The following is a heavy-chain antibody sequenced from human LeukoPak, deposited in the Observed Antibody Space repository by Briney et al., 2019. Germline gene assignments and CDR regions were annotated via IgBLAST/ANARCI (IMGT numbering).Heavy chain of an antibody. Sequence: SSETLSLTCAVYGGSFSGYYWSWIRQPPGKGLEWIGNINYSGSTYYNPSVKSRVTLSVDVSKNRFSLNLTSVTAADTALYFCARTHFDSLGWFDPWGQGIQVIVSS. D-gene: IGHD3-9*01. CDR3: ARTHFDSLGWFDP. V-gene: IGHV4-34*01. CDR2: INYSGST. CDR1: GGSFSGYY. J-gene: IGHJ5*02.